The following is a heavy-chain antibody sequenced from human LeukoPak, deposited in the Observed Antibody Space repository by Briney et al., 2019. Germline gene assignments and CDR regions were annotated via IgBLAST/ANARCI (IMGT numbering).Heavy chain of an antibody. V-gene: IGHV1-2*02. J-gene: IGHJ6*03. CDR1: GYTFTGYY. CDR3: ARNGQWLVHYYYYYYMDV. Sequence: ASVKVSYKASGYTFTGYYMHWVRQAPGQGLEWMGWINPNSGGTNYAQKFQGRVTMTRDTSISTAYMELSRLRSDDTAVYYCARNGQWLVHYYYYYYMDVWGKGTTVTVSS. D-gene: IGHD6-19*01. CDR2: INPNSGGT.